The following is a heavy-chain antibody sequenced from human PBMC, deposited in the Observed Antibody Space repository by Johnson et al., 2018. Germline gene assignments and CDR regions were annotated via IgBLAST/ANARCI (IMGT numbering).Heavy chain of an antibody. V-gene: IGHV5-51*02. J-gene: IGHJ6*02. CDR2: IYPRDSDI. CDR1: GYSFATYW. D-gene: IGHD6-19*01. Sequence: VQLVESGAEVKKPGESLKISCKASGYSFATYWTGWVRQMPGKGMEWMGTIYPRDSDIRYSPSFQGPVTISADKSIATAYLQWTSLKAPDTAMYYCARLTAVEYYYGMDVWGQGTTVIVSS. CDR3: ARLTAVEYYYGMDV.